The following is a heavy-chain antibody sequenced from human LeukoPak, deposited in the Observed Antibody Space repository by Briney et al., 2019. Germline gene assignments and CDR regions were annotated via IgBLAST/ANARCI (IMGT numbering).Heavy chain of an antibody. J-gene: IGHJ5*02. Sequence: SETLSLTCTVSGGSINTYYWSWIRQPAGKGLEYIGRIYTSGSTNYNPSLKSRVTMSVDTSKNQFSLKLSSVTAADTAVYYCARAILRRIVGWAPFELSNWFDPWGQGTLVTVSS. CDR2: IYTSGST. V-gene: IGHV4-4*07. CDR1: GGSINTYY. D-gene: IGHD2-21*01. CDR3: ARAILRRIVGWAPFELSNWFDP.